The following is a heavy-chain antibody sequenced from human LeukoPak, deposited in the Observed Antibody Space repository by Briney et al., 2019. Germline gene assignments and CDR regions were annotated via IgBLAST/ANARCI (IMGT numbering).Heavy chain of an antibody. CDR1: GFTCDDYA. Sequence: PGRSLRLSCAASGFTCDDYAMHWVRQAPGKGLEWVSGISWNSGSIGYADSVKGRFTISRDNAKNSLYLQMNSLRAEDMALYYCAKEASSGSFDYWGQGTLVTVSS. J-gene: IGHJ4*02. CDR3: AKEASSGSFDY. CDR2: ISWNSGSI. V-gene: IGHV3-9*03. D-gene: IGHD3-22*01.